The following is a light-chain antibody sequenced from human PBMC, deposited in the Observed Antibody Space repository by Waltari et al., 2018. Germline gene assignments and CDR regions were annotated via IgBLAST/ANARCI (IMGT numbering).Light chain of an antibody. CDR2: WAS. CDR3: QQYYSTPLT. Sequence: DIVMTQSPDSLAVSLGEGATINCKSSQSVLYSSDTKNYLAWYQHKPGQPPKLLIYWASTRESGVPDRFSGSGSGTDFTLTISSLQAEDVAVYYCQQYYSTPLTFGGGTKVEIK. CDR1: QSVLYSSDTKNY. V-gene: IGKV4-1*01. J-gene: IGKJ4*01.